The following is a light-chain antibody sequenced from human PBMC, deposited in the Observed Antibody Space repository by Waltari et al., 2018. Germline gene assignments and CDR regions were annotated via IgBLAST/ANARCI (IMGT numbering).Light chain of an antibody. CDR3: QQYNRWPPLT. CDR1: QGIHDT. CDR2: GAS. J-gene: IGKJ4*01. Sequence: EVIMTHSPATLSVSPGDRVTLPCRASQGIHDTLAWYQQKPGQAPRLLIYGASTRATAVPARFRGSGSGTEFTLTISSLQSEDSGVYYCQQYNRWPPLTFGGGTKVDIK. V-gene: IGKV3-15*01.